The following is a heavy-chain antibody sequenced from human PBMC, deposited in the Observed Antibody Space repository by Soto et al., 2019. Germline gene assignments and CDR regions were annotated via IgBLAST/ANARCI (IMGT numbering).Heavy chain of an antibody. CDR3: TTENTPCYIWGSHGACDAFDI. CDR1: GFTFSNAW. Sequence: GGSLRLSCAASGFTFSNAWMSWVRQAPGKGLEWVGRIKSKTDGGTTDYAAPVKGRFTISRDDSKNTLYLQMNSLKTEDTAVYYCTTENTPCYIWGSHGACDAFDIWGQGTMVTVSS. J-gene: IGHJ3*02. CDR2: IKSKTDGGTT. V-gene: IGHV3-15*01. D-gene: IGHD3-16*01.